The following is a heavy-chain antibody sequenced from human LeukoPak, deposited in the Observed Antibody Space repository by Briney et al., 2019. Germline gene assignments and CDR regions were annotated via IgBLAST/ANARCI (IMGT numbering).Heavy chain of an antibody. J-gene: IGHJ4*02. CDR3: ARDTPHSSGWSVDY. D-gene: IGHD6-19*01. V-gene: IGHV1-69*06. CDR1: GGTFSSYA. CDR2: IIPIFGTA. Sequence: SVKVSCKASGGTFSSYAISWVRQAPGQGLEWMGGIIPIFGTANYAQKFQGRVTITADKSTSTAYMELRSLRSDDTAVYYCARDTPHSSGWSVDYWGQGTLVTVSS.